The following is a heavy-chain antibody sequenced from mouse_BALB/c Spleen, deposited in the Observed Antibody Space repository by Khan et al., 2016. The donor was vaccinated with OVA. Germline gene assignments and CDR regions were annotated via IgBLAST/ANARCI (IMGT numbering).Heavy chain of an antibody. J-gene: IGHJ2*01. D-gene: IGHD1-1*01. CDR2: IYPGSGST. CDR1: GYTFTDYI. CDR3: ARSGYGSLVY. V-gene: IGHV1-77*01. Sequence: QVQLKQSGPVLVKPGASVKMSCKASGYTFTDYIINWVRQRTGQGLEWIGQIYPGSGSTYYNEKFKGKATLTADKSSNTAYMQLRSLTSEDSAVYFCARSGYGSLVYWGQGTTLTVSS.